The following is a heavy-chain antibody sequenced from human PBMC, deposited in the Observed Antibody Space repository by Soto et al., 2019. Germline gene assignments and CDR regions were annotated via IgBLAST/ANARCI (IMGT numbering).Heavy chain of an antibody. CDR1: GLTFSNYA. Sequence: GGSLRLSCATSGLTFSNYAMSWVRQAPGGGLEWVSSMSGSSSTTYYADSVKGRFTISRDNAKNSLYLQMNSLRAEDTAVYYCAREPDYWGQGTLVTVSS. J-gene: IGHJ4*02. V-gene: IGHV3-48*04. CDR2: MSGSSSTT. CDR3: AREPDY.